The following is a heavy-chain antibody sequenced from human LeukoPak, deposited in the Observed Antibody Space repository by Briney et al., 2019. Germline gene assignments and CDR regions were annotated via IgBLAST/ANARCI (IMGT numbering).Heavy chain of an antibody. CDR3: ARDAAGYDFWGGLDY. CDR1: GFTFSSYG. D-gene: IGHD3-3*01. CDR2: IWYDGSNK. Sequence: GGSLRLSCAASGFTFSSYGMHWVRQAPGKGLEWVAVIWYDGSNKYYADSVKGRFTISRDNSKNTLYLQMNSLRAEDTAVYYCARDAAGYDFWGGLDYWGQGTLVTVSS. J-gene: IGHJ4*02. V-gene: IGHV3-33*01.